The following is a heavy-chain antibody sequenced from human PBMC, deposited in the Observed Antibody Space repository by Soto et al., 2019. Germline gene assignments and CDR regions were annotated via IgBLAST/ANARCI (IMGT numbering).Heavy chain of an antibody. V-gene: IGHV2-5*01. CDR3: TLRQDTSRGPIY. Sequence: SGPTLVNPTQTLTLTCTVSGFALTTRGMTLGWIRQPPGKAPEWLALSTQYSPSLQSRLTFTEDTSKNQVVLTMTNMDPVDTATYYCTLRQDTSRGPIYWGQGIMVTVSS. J-gene: IGHJ4*02. CDR2: ST. CDR1: GFALTTRGMT. D-gene: IGHD6-13*01.